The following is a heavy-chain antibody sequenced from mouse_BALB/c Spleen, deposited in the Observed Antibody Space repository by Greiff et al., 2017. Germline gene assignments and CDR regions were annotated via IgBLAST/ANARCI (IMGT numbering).Heavy chain of an antibody. V-gene: IGHV5-17*02. CDR2: ISSGSSTI. CDR3: ARSSYDYDGFFDY. Sequence: EVQLVESGGGLVQPGGSRKLSCAASGFTFSSFGMHWVRQAPEKGLEWVAYISSGSSTIYYADTVKGRFTISRDNPKNTLFLQMTSLRSEDTAMYYCARSSYDYDGFFDYWGQGTTLTVSS. J-gene: IGHJ2*01. D-gene: IGHD2-4*01. CDR1: GFTFSSFG.